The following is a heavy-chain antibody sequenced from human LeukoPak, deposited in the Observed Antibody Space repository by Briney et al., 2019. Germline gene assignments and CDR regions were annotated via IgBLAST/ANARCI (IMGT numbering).Heavy chain of an antibody. D-gene: IGHD2-21*02. CDR2: IYYSGNT. Sequence: PSETLSLTCTASGVSIRSYYRSWIRQPPGKGLEWVGYIYYSGNTNYNPSIKSRVTISVDTSKNQFSLKVSSVTAADTAMYYCARGNLAYCGGDCYSYWFDPWGQGTLVTVSS. J-gene: IGHJ5*02. V-gene: IGHV4-59*01. CDR1: GVSIRSYY. CDR3: ARGNLAYCGGDCYSYWFDP.